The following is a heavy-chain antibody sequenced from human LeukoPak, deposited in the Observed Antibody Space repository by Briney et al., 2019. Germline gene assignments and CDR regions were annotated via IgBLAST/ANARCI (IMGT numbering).Heavy chain of an antibody. CDR3: AKDLGYSSGWDL. CDR2: IRYDGSNK. V-gene: IGHV3-30*02. Sequence: AGGSLRLSCAASGFTFSSYGMHWVRQAPGKGLEWVAFIRYDGSNKYYADSVKGRFTISRDNSKNTLYLQMNSLRAEDTAVYYCAKDLGYSSGWDLWGRGTLVTVSS. CDR1: GFTFSSYG. D-gene: IGHD6-19*01. J-gene: IGHJ5*02.